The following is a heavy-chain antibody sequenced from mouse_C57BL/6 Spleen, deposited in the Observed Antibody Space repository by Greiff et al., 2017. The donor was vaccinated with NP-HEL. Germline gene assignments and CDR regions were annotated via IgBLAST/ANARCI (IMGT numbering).Heavy chain of an antibody. V-gene: IGHV1-52*01. Sequence: QVQLQQPGAELVRPGSSVKLSCKASGYTFTSYWMHWVKQRPIQGLEWIGNIDPSDSETHYNQKFKDKATLTVDKSSSTAYMQLSSLTSEDSAVYYCASSIYYGNYVYWYFDVWGTGTTVTVSS. CDR2: IDPSDSET. J-gene: IGHJ1*03. CDR1: GYTFTSYW. D-gene: IGHD2-1*01. CDR3: ASSIYYGNYVYWYFDV.